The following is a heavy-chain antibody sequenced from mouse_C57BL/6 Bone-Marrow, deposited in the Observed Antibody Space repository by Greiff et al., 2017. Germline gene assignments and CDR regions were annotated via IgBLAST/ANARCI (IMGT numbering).Heavy chain of an antibody. V-gene: IGHV1-69*01. Sequence: VQLQQPGAELVMPGASVKLSCKASGYTFTSYWMHWVKQRPGQGLEWIGEIDPSDSYTNYNQKFKGKSTLTVDKSSSTAYMQLSSLTSEDSAVYYCARRFYYGNYGDYWGQGTTLTVSS. J-gene: IGHJ2*01. D-gene: IGHD2-1*01. CDR2: IDPSDSYT. CDR1: GYTFTSYW. CDR3: ARRFYYGNYGDY.